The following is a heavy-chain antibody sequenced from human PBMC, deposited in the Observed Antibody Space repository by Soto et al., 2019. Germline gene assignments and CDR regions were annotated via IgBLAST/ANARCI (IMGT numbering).Heavy chain of an antibody. V-gene: IGHV3-9*01. CDR1: GFTFDDYA. CDR2: MSWNSGNI. D-gene: IGHD4-17*01. Sequence: EVQLVESGGGLVQPGRSLRLSCAASGFTFDDYAMHWVRQVPGKGLEWVSSMSWNSGNIGYADSVKGRFTISRDNAKNSLYIQMNSLRTEDTALYYCAKDLDYGPRRGMDVWGQGITVIVSS. J-gene: IGHJ6*01. CDR3: AKDLDYGPRRGMDV.